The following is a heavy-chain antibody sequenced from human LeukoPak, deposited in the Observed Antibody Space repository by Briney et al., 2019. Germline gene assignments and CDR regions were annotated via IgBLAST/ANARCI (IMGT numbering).Heavy chain of an antibody. J-gene: IGHJ4*02. CDR2: INAGNGNT. CDR3: ARGGVVVTAIYFDY. D-gene: IGHD2-21*02. Sequence: GASVKVSCKASGYTFTSYAMHWVRQAPGQRLEWMGWINAGNGNTKYSQKFQGRVTITRDTSASTAYMELSSLRSEDTAVYYCARGGVVVTAIYFDYWGQGTLVTASS. V-gene: IGHV1-3*01. CDR1: GYTFTSYA.